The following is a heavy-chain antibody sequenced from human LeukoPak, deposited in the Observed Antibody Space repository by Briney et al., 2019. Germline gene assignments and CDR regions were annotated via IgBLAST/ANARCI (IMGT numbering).Heavy chain of an antibody. CDR3: ARVVVAAHYYYGMDV. V-gene: IGHV1-2*02. CDR2: INPNSGGT. D-gene: IGHD2-15*01. J-gene: IGHJ6*02. Sequence: ASVKVSCEASGYTFTGYYMHWVRQAPGQGLEWMGWINPNSGGTNYAQKFQGRVTMTRDTSISTAYMELSRLRSDDTAVYYCARVVVAAHYYYGMDVWGQGTTVTVSS. CDR1: GYTFTGYY.